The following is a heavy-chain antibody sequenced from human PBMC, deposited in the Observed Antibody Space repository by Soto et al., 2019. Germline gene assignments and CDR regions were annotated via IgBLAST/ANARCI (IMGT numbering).Heavy chain of an antibody. V-gene: IGHV4-34*01. Sequence: PSETLSLTCAVYGGSFSGYYWSWIRQPPGKGLEWIGEINHSGSTNYNPSLKSRVTISVDTSKNLFSPKLSSVTAADTAVYYCARLSPYSGYDYDYWGQGTLVTVSS. D-gene: IGHD5-12*01. CDR1: GGSFSGYY. J-gene: IGHJ4*02. CDR2: INHSGST. CDR3: ARLSPYSGYDYDY.